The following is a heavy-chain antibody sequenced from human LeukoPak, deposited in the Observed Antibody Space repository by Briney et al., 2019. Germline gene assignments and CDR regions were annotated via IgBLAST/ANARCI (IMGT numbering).Heavy chain of an antibody. V-gene: IGHV3-9*01. D-gene: IGHD3-22*01. Sequence: GGSLRLSCVTSGFTFQNFAMHWVRQAPGKGLEWVSGISYNSEKIDYVDSVRGRFTISRDNAKGSVSLQMNSLRLEDTALYFCVKDNYYDSSGSHLDYWGQGTRVTVSS. CDR2: ISYNSEKI. CDR1: GFTFQNFA. J-gene: IGHJ4*02. CDR3: VKDNYYDSSGSHLDY.